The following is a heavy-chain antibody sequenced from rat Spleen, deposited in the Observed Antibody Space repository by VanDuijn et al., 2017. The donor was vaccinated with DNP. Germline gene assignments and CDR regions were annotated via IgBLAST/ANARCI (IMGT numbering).Heavy chain of an antibody. Sequence: EVQLVESGGGLVQPGRSLKLSCAASGFSFSDYYMAWVRQAPTKGLEWVAYISYDGGSTYYGDSVKGRFTISRDNAKSTLYLQMNSLRSEDTATYHCVRPHYYYGSYPHYWGQGVMVTVSS. J-gene: IGHJ2*01. CDR1: GFSFSDYY. V-gene: IGHV5-22*01. CDR2: ISYDGGST. D-gene: IGHD1-12*02. CDR3: VRPHYYYGSYPHY.